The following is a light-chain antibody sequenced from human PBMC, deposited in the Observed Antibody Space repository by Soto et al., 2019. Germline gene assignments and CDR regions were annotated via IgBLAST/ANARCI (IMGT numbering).Light chain of an antibody. V-gene: IGKV3-20*01. Sequence: EIVLTQSPGTLSLSPGERATLSCRASQSVSSSYLAWYQQKPGLAPRLLMYGASSRATGIPDRFIGSGSGTDFTLTISRLEPEDFAVYYCQHYGSSPWTFGQGIKVEIK. CDR1: QSVSSSY. CDR2: GAS. CDR3: QHYGSSPWT. J-gene: IGKJ1*01.